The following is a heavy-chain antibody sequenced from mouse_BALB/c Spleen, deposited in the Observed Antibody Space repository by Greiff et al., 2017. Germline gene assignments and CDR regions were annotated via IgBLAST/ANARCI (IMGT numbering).Heavy chain of an antibody. V-gene: IGHV1-54*03. CDR3: ARRSRTWMAY. J-gene: IGHJ3*01. CDR1: GFAFTSYL. CDR2: INPGSGCT. Sequence: QVQLQQSGAELVRPGTSVKVSCKASGFAFTSYLIEWVQQRPGQGLEWIGVINPGSGCTNYNGKFKGKATLTADKSSSTVYLQHSSLTSDDSAVYFCARRSRTWMAYWGQGTLVTVSA. D-gene: IGHD1-1*01.